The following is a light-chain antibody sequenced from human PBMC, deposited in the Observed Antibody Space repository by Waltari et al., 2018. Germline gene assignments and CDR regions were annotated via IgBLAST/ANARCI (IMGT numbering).Light chain of an antibody. CDR2: TAS. CDR3: QQSHSTPLT. V-gene: IGKV1-39*01. J-gene: IGKJ4*01. CDR1: RTISIY. Sequence: DIQMPQSPSSLSASVGDRVTITCRASRTISIYLNWYQQKPGKAPKLLIYTASTLQPGVPSRFSGSGSGTDFTLTISSLQPEDFATYYCQQSHSTPLTFGGGTKVEIK.